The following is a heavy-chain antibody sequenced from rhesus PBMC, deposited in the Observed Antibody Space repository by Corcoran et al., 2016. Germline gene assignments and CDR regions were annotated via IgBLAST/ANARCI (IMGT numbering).Heavy chain of an antibody. CDR3: ARDGTDY. CDR1: GGSISDSYR. CDR2: IYGSSTST. Sequence: QVQLQESGPGVVKPSETLSLTCAVSGGSISDSYRWSWIRQPPGKGLEWIGSIYGSSTSTNYNPSLKSRVTISKDTSKNQFSLKLSSVTAADTAVYYCARDGTDYWGQGVLVTVSS. V-gene: IGHV4S10*01. J-gene: IGHJ4*01. D-gene: IGHD1-1*01.